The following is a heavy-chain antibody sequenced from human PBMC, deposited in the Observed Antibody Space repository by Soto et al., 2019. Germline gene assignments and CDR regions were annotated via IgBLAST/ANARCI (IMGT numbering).Heavy chain of an antibody. Sequence: ASVKVSCKASGYSFTGYSMHWVRQAPGQGLEWMGWMNPKNGDTSYAQKFQGRVTMIRNTSISTAYMELSSLRSEDTAVYYCARLTPNCTNGVCYMVFCFDYWGQGTLVTVSS. CDR3: ARLTPNCTNGVCYMVFCFDY. CDR1: GYSFTGYS. J-gene: IGHJ4*02. D-gene: IGHD2-8*01. CDR2: MNPKNGDT. V-gene: IGHV1-8*02.